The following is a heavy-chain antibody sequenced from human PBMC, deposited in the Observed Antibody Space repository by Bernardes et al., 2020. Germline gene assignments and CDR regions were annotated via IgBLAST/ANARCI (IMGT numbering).Heavy chain of an antibody. V-gene: IGHV3-7*01. Sequence: GSLRLSCTTSGFTFSSSWMGWVRQAPGKGLEWVANINTDGSAKYYGNSVEGRFTISRDNTESSLNLQMNSLRPEDTAVYYCARDAGWFKYDYWGQGVLVTVSS. CDR3: ARDAGWFKYDY. CDR2: INTDGSAK. J-gene: IGHJ4*02. D-gene: IGHD6-19*01. CDR1: GFTFSSSW.